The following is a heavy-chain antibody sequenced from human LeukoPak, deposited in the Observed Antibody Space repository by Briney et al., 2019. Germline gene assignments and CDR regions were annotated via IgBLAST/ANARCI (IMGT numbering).Heavy chain of an antibody. D-gene: IGHD5-12*01. V-gene: IGHV3-23*01. J-gene: IGHJ5*02. Sequence: GGSLRLSCAASGFRFSTYGMSWVRQAPGKGLEWVSTISGSGGSTYYADSAKGRFTISRDNSKNTLYLQMNSLRAEDTAVYYCAKNSGSDSGYWFDPWGQGTLVTVSS. CDR3: AKNSGSDSGYWFDP. CDR2: ISGSGGST. CDR1: GFRFSTYG.